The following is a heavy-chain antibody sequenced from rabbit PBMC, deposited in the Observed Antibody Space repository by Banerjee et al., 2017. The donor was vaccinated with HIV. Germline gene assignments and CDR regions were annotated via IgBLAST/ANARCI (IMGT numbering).Heavy chain of an antibody. CDR3: ARSDGSGWGYDL. Sequence: SLEESGGDLVKPGASLTLTCTASGFTITTSDYMCWVRQAPGKGLEWIGIIYVGKGNTYYARWAKGRFTISKTSSTTVTLQMTSLTAADTATYFCARSDGSGWGYDLWGPGTLVTVS. D-gene: IGHD3-1*01. CDR2: IYVGKGNT. J-gene: IGHJ4*01. V-gene: IGHV1S40*01. CDR1: GFTITTSDY.